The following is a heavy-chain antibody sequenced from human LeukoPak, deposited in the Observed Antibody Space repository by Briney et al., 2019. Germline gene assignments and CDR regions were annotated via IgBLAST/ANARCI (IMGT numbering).Heavy chain of an antibody. D-gene: IGHD1-26*01. CDR3: ARGGGIVGASAFDI. CDR2: IIPIFGTA. V-gene: IGHV1-69*13. CDR1: GGTFSSYA. Sequence: SVKVSCKASGGTFSSYAISWVRQAPGQGLEWMGGIIPIFGTANYAQKFQGRVTITADESTSTAYMELSSLGSEDTAVYYCARGGGIVGASAFDIWGQGTMVTVSS. J-gene: IGHJ3*02.